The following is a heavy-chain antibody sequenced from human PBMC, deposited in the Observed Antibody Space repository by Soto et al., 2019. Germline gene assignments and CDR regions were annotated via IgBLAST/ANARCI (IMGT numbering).Heavy chain of an antibody. Sequence: GESLKISCKGSGYSFTSYWIGWVRQMPGKGLEWMGIIYPGDSDTRYSPSFQGQVTISADKSISTAYLQWSSLKASDTAMYYCARRSSPYYYDSSGYYSFWGQGTLVTVSS. V-gene: IGHV5-51*01. CDR2: IYPGDSDT. CDR1: GYSFTSYW. CDR3: ARRSSPYYYDSSGYYSF. J-gene: IGHJ4*02. D-gene: IGHD3-22*01.